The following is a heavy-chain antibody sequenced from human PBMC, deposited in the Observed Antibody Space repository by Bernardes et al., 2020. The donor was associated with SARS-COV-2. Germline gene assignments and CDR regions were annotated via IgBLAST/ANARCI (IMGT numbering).Heavy chain of an antibody. D-gene: IGHD2-2*01. Sequence: GGSLRPSCAASGFTVSSNYMSWARQAPGKGLEWVSVIYSGGSTYYADSVKGRFTISRDNSKNTLYLQMNSLRAEDTAVYYCARDKYQRMLFDVYYYGMDVWGQGTTVTVSS. J-gene: IGHJ6*02. CDR2: IYSGGST. CDR1: GFTVSSNY. CDR3: ARDKYQRMLFDVYYYGMDV. V-gene: IGHV3-53*01.